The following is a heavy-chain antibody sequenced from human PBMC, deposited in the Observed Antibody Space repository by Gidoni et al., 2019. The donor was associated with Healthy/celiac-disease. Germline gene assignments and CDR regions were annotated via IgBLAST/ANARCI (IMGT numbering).Heavy chain of an antibody. CDR2: INWNGGST. CDR3: ARDLHPGNYYGMDV. Sequence: EVQLVESGGGVVRPGGSLRLSRAASGFTFDDYGMSWVRQAPGKGVGWVSGINWNGGSTGYADSVKGRFTISRDNAKNSLYLQMNSLRAEDTALYYCARDLHPGNYYGMDVWGQGTTVTVSS. CDR1: GFTFDDYG. V-gene: IGHV3-20*04. J-gene: IGHJ6*02. D-gene: IGHD4-4*01.